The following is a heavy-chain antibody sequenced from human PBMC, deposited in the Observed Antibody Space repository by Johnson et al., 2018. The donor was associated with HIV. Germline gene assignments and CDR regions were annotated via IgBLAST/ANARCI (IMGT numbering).Heavy chain of an antibody. V-gene: IGHV3-7*01. J-gene: IGHJ3*02. D-gene: IGHD2-15*01. CDR1: GFTFSRYW. CDR3: ARDKCSGGSCYDDDVFDI. CDR2: IKQDGSEK. Sequence: EVQLVESGGGLVQPGRSLRLSCAASGFTFSRYWMSWVRQAPGKGLEWVANIKQDGSEKYYVESVKGRFTISRDNAKNSLDLQMNSLRAEDTAVYYCARDKCSGGSCYDDDVFDIWCQGTMVTVSS.